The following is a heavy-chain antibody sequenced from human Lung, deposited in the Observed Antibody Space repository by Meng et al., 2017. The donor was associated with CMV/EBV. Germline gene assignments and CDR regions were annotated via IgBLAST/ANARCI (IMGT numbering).Heavy chain of an antibody. CDR3: ARTDYHNYQIDW. J-gene: IGHJ1*01. CDR1: SYTFTAYY. D-gene: IGHD3-9*01. V-gene: IGHV1-2*02. CDR2: INPNTGDT. Sequence: ASVXVSCKASSYTFTAYYIHWVRQAPGQGLEWMGWINPNTGDTKYAQKFQGRVTMTRDTSINTAYMELSIQKSDDKAVYYCARTDYHNYQIDWWGPGPLVTVSS.